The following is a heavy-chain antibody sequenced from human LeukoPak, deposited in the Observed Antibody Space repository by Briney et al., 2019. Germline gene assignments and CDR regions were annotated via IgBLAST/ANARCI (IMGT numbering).Heavy chain of an antibody. V-gene: IGHV3-7*01. CDR3: ARDWVDSSGYYYGAFDI. CDR1: GFTFSSYW. Sequence: GGSLRLSCAASGFTFSSYWMSWVRQAPGKGLEWVANIKQDGSEKYYVDSVKGRFTISRDNAKNSLYLQMNSLRAEDTAVYYCARDWVDSSGYYYGAFDIWGQGQWSPSLQ. CDR2: IKQDGSEK. J-gene: IGHJ3*02. D-gene: IGHD3-22*01.